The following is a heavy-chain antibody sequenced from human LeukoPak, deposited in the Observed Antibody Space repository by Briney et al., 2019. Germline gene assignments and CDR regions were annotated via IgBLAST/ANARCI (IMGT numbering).Heavy chain of an antibody. CDR3: ARPKRRYFDWLSDRDAFDI. J-gene: IGHJ3*02. CDR2: IYPGDSDT. D-gene: IGHD3-9*01. CDR1: GYSFTSYW. V-gene: IGHV5-51*01. Sequence: GESLKISCKGSGYSFTSYWIGWVRQMPGKGLEWMGIIYPGDSDTRYSPSFQGQVTISADKPTSTAYLQWSSLKASDTAMYYCARPKRRYFDWLSDRDAFDIWGQGTMVTVSS.